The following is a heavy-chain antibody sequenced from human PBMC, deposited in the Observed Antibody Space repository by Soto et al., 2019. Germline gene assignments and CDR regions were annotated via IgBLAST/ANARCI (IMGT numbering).Heavy chain of an antibody. D-gene: IGHD2-2*01. V-gene: IGHV4-39*01. J-gene: IGHJ6*02. Sequence: QLQLQESGPGLVKPSETLSLTCTVSGGSISSSYCYWGWIRQPPGEGLEWIGIIYYSGSTYYNPSPNRRVTRSVAPSNSQFSLRMSSVTAADTAVYYCTRGWPSTSSYYGMDVWGQGTTVTVSS. CDR3: TRGWPSTSSYYGMDV. CDR2: IYYSGST. CDR1: GGSISSSYCY.